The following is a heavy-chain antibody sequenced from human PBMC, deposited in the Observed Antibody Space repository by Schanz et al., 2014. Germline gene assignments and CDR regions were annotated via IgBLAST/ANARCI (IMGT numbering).Heavy chain of an antibody. CDR3: AKVWGSDYFYPFDY. J-gene: IGHJ4*02. D-gene: IGHD3-22*01. Sequence: EVQLVESGGGLVQPGGSLRLSCAASGFTFNNYDMNWVRLVPGKGLECVSGISSGGGSAYYADSVKGRFTISRDNSKNTLYLQMSSLRAEDTAVYYCAKVWGSDYFYPFDYWGQGTLVTVSS. V-gene: IGHV3-23*04. CDR1: GFTFNNYD. CDR2: ISSGGGSA.